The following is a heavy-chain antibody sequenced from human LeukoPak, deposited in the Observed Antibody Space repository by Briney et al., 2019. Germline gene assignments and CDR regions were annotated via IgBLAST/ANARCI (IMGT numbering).Heavy chain of an antibody. V-gene: IGHV3-7*01. CDR1: GFTFSSYW. D-gene: IGHD5-18*01. J-gene: IGHJ4*02. CDR2: IKQDGSEK. Sequence: GGSLRLSCAASGFTFSSYWVSWVRQAPGGGLEWAANIKQDGSEKYSVDSVKGRFTISRDNAKNSLYMQMNSLRAEDTAVYFCAREIVDTAMVMEFDYWGQGTLVTVSS. CDR3: AREIVDTAMVMEFDY.